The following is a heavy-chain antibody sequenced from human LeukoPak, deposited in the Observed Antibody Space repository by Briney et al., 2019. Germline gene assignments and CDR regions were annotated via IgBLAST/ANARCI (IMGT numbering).Heavy chain of an antibody. D-gene: IGHD1-26*01. J-gene: IGHJ4*02. CDR3: ANSGSYSGGFDY. CDR2: INPSGGST. Sequence: ASVNVSCTASGYTFTSYGISWVRQAPGQGLEWMGIINPSGGSTSYAQKFQGRVTMTRDTSTSTVYMELSSLRSEDTAVYYCANSGSYSGGFDYWGQGTLVTVSS. CDR1: GYTFTSYG. V-gene: IGHV1-46*01.